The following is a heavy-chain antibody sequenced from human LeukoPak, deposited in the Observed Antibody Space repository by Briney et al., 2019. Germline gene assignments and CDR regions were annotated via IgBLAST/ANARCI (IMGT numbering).Heavy chain of an antibody. CDR1: GFTFSSYW. Sequence: GGSLRLSCAASGFTFSSYWMHWVRQAPGKGLVWVSRINTDGSSTSYADSVKGRFTISRDNAKNTLYLQMNSLRAEDTAVYYCARDRNRDYYYYGMDVWGQGTTVTVSS. CDR2: INTDGSST. J-gene: IGHJ6*02. CDR3: ARDRNRDYYYYGMDV. D-gene: IGHD2/OR15-2a*01. V-gene: IGHV3-74*01.